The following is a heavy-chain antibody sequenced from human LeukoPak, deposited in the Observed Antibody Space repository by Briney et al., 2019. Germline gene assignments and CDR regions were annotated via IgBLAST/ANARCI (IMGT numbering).Heavy chain of an antibody. CDR1: GGSISSGGYY. CDR3: ARSSGWSYFDY. J-gene: IGHJ4*02. D-gene: IGHD2-15*01. V-gene: IGHV4-31*03. Sequence: SQTLSLTCTVSGGSISSGGYYWSWIRQHPGKGLEWIGYIYYSGSTYYNPSLKSRVTISVDTSKNQCSLRLSSVTAADTAVYYCARSSGWSYFDYWGQGTLVTVSS. CDR2: IYYSGST.